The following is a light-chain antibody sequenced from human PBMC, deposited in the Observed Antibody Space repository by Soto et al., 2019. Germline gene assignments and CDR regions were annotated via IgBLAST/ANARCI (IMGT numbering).Light chain of an antibody. CDR1: QSVSNNY. J-gene: IGKJ1*01. Sequence: EILLTQSPGTLSLSPGERVTFSCRASQSVSNNYLAWYQQKPGQAPRLLIYGASNRATGIPDRFSGSGSGTDFTLTISRLEPEDFAVYYCQQYGSSGTFGQGTKVDIK. CDR2: GAS. V-gene: IGKV3-20*01. CDR3: QQYGSSGT.